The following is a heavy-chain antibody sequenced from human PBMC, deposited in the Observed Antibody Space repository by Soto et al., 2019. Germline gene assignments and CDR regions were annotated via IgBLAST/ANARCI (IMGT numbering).Heavy chain of an antibody. CDR1: GGTFSSYS. CDR2: IIPIFGTA. CDR3: ARDLGLRDYVWGSYRYIANYFDY. V-gene: IGHV1-69*06. D-gene: IGHD3-16*02. Sequence: SVKVSCKASGGTFSSYSISWVRQAPGQGLEWMGGIIPIFGTANYAQKFQGRVTITADKSTSTAYMELSSLRSEDTAVYYCARDLGLRDYVWGSYRYIANYFDYWGQ. J-gene: IGHJ4*02.